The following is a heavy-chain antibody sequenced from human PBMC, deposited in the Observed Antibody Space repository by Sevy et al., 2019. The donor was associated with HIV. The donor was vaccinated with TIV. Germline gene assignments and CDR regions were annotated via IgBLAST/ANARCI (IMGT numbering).Heavy chain of an antibody. CDR3: AREGVDFWSGPVEFDYGVDV. CDR2: INTHGTNT. D-gene: IGHD3-3*01. Sequence: GGSLRLSCAASGFTFSRYWMHWVRHAPGKGLVWVSRINTHGTNTIYADYVKGRFTISRDNAKNTVSLQMNSLRADDTGVYYCAREGVDFWSGPVEFDYGVDVWGQGTTVTVSS. J-gene: IGHJ6*02. V-gene: IGHV3-74*01. CDR1: GFTFSRYW.